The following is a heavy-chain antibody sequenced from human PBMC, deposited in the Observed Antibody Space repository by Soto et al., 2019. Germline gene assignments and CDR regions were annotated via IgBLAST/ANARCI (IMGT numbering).Heavy chain of an antibody. D-gene: IGHD3-3*01. V-gene: IGHV4-59*01. CDR1: GGSISSYY. J-gene: IGHJ4*02. Sequence: PSETLSLTCTVSGGSISSYYWSWIRQPPGKGLGWIGYIYYSGSTNYNPSLKSRVTISVDTSKNQFSLKLSSVTAADTAVYYCARDSITIFGVVLYFDYWSQGTLVTVSS. CDR3: ARDSITIFGVVLYFDY. CDR2: IYYSGST.